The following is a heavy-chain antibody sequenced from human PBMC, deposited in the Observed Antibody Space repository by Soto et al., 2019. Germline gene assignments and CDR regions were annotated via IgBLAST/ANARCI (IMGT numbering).Heavy chain of an antibody. CDR1: GGSINNYF. CDR2: IYHSWST. Sequence: QVQLQESGPGLVKPSETLSLTCTVSGGSINNYFWTWIRQPPGKGLEWIGNIYHSWSTNYNPSLKRRVSISVDTSKKQFSLNLSSVTAADTAVYYCERHTYGGGFDYWGQGILVTVSS. V-gene: IGHV4-59*08. CDR3: ERHTYGGGFDY. J-gene: IGHJ4*02. D-gene: IGHD3-10*01.